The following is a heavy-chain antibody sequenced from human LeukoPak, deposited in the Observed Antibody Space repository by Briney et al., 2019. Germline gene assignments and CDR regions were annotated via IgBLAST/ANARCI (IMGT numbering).Heavy chain of an antibody. V-gene: IGHV4-61*01. Sequence: SETLSLTCTVSGYSISSGYYWTWIRQPPGKGLEWIGYIYYSGSTNYNPSLKSRVTISVDTSKNQFSLKLSSVTAADTAVYYCAAGSESYDSRGYSYYFDYWGQGTLVTVSS. CDR2: IYYSGST. D-gene: IGHD3-22*01. CDR1: GYSISSGYY. CDR3: AAGSESYDSRGYSYYFDY. J-gene: IGHJ4*02.